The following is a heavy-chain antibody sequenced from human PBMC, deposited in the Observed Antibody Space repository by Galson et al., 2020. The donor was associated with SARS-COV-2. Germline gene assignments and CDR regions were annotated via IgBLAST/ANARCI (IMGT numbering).Heavy chain of an antibody. CDR3: ARILAAAGTSEYFQH. CDR2: INAGNGNT. Sequence: GESLKISCKASGYTFTSYAMHWVRQAPGQRLEWMGWINAGNGNTKYSQKFQGRVTITRDTSASTAYMELSSLRSEDTAVYYCARILAAAGTSEYFQHWGQGTLVTVSS. V-gene: IGHV1-3*01. D-gene: IGHD6-13*01. CDR1: GYTFTSYA. J-gene: IGHJ1*01.